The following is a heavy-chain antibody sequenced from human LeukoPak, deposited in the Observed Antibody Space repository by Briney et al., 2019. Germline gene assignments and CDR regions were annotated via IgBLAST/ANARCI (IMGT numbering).Heavy chain of an antibody. CDR3: ARDQDCSGGSCYSYGY. CDR2: INPNSGGT. J-gene: IGHJ4*02. CDR1: GYTFTGYY. V-gene: IGHV1-2*02. Sequence: ASVKVSCQASGYTFTGYYMHWVRQAPGQGPEWMGWINPNSGGTNYAQKFQGRVTMTRDTSISTAYMELSRLRSDDTAVYYCARDQDCSGGSCYSYGYWGQGTLVTVSS. D-gene: IGHD2-15*01.